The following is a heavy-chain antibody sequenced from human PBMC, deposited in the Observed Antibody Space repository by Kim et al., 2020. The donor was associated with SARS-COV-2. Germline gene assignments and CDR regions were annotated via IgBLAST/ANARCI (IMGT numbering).Heavy chain of an antibody. Sequence: SETLSLTCTVSGGSISSSSYYWGWIRQPPGKGLEWIGSIYYSGSTYYNPSLKSRVTISVDTSKNQFSLKLSSVTAADTAVYYCARLFLVPAAIYAFDIWGQGTMVTVSS. J-gene: IGHJ3*02. CDR1: GGSISSSSYY. CDR3: ARLFLVPAAIYAFDI. CDR2: IYYSGST. V-gene: IGHV4-39*01. D-gene: IGHD2-2*02.